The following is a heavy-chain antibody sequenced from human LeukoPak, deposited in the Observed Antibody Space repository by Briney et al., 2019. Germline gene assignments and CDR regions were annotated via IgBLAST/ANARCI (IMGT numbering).Heavy chain of an antibody. CDR1: GFTVSSNC. D-gene: IGHD3-22*01. CDR3: ARETYYYDSNAFDI. CDR2: IYGGGST. J-gene: IGHJ3*02. Sequence: GGSLRLSCAASGFTVSSNCMSWVRQAPGKGLEWISVIYGGGSTYYADSVKGRFTIFRDNSKNTLYLQMNSLRAEDTAVYYCARETYYYDSNAFDIWGQGTMVTVSS. V-gene: IGHV3-53*01.